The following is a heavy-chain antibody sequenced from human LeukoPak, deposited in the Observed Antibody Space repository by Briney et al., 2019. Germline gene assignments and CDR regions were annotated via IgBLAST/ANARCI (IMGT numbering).Heavy chain of an antibody. CDR2: IKQDGSEK. J-gene: IGHJ3*02. CDR3: ARIRGDHSNAFDI. V-gene: IGHV3-7*01. CDR1: GFTFSSYW. Sequence: GGPLRLSCAASGFTFSSYWMSWVRQPPGKGLEWVANIKQDGSEKYYVDSVKGRFTISRDNAKNSLYLQMNSLRAEDTAVFYCARIRGDHSNAFDIWGQGTMVTVSS. D-gene: IGHD3-16*01.